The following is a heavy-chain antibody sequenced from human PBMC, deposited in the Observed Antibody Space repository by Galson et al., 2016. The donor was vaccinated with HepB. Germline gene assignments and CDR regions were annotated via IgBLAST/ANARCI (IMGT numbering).Heavy chain of an antibody. V-gene: IGHV6-1*01. CDR2: TYCRSKWYN. CDR1: GDNVSSNSAA. D-gene: IGHD1/OR15-1a*01. CDR3: VEQRKGAPYGMDV. Sequence: CAISGDNVSSNSAAWNWIRQSPSRGLEWLGRTYCRSKWYNDYAVSVKSRIIVNPDTSKNQFSLQLNSVTPEDTAVYYCVEQRKGAPYGMDVWGQGTTVTVSS. J-gene: IGHJ6*02.